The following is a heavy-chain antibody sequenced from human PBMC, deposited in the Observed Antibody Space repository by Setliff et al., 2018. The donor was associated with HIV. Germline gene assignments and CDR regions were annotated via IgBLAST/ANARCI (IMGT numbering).Heavy chain of an antibody. CDR2: INHSGST. V-gene: IGHV4-34*01. CDR3: AREGYSSSWNYYYYMDV. J-gene: IGHJ6*03. CDR1: GGSFSGYY. Sequence: NLSETLSLTCAVYGGSFSGYYWSWIRQPPGKGLEWIGEINHSGSTNYNPSLKIRVTISVDTSKNQFSLKLSSVTAADTAVYYCAREGYSSSWNYYYYMDVWGKGTTVTVSS. D-gene: IGHD6-13*01.